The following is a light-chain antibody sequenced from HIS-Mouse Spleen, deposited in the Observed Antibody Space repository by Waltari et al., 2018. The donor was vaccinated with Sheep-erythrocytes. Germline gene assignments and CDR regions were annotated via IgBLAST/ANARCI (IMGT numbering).Light chain of an antibody. Sequence: QSALTQPRSVSGSPGQSVTLSCTGTSSDVGGYNYVSWYQQHPGKAPKLMIYEGSERPSGVSNRFSGSKSGNTASLTISGLQAEDEADYYCCSYAGSSTWVFGGGTKLTVL. J-gene: IGLJ3*02. CDR3: CSYAGSSTWV. V-gene: IGLV2-23*01. CDR2: EGS. CDR1: SSDVGGYNY.